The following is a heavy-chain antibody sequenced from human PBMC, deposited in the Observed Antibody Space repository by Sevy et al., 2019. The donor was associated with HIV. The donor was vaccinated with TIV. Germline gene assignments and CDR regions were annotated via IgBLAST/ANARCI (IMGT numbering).Heavy chain of an antibody. CDR3: ARGNSGSFDY. D-gene: IGHD3-22*01. CDR1: GFSFSSYW. Sequence: GGSLRLSCAASGFSFSSYWMHWVRQAPGKGLEWVANIKQDESEKYYAASVKGRFTISRDNAKNSVYPQMNSLRPEDTAIYYCARGNSGSFDYWGQGTLVTVS. J-gene: IGHJ4*02. CDR2: IKQDESEK. V-gene: IGHV3-7*03.